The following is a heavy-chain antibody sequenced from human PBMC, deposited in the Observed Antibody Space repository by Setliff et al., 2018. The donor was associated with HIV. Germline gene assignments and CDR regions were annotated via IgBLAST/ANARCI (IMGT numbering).Heavy chain of an antibody. CDR3: ECYNSDDGYFDS. Sequence: PSETLSLTCTVSGGSISSSSYYWGWLRQPPGKGLEWIGTIYYSGSTNYNPSLKSRVTMSVDTSKNQFSLKLSSVTAADTAVYYCECYNSDDGYFDSWGPGALVTVS. V-gene: IGHV4-39*07. CDR2: IYYSGST. CDR1: GGSISSSSYY. J-gene: IGHJ4*02. D-gene: IGHD2-8*01.